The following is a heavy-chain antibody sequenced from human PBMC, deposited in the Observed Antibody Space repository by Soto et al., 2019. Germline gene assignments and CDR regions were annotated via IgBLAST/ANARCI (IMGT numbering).Heavy chain of an antibody. Sequence: LRLSCVASGVTSMNYRNYALNWVRQAPGKGLEWVSGISGNGLSTYYAGSVKGRFIISRDNAKNSLYLQMTSLRAEDTAVYYCASKRLYFYGLDVWGQGTTVTVSS. CDR2: ISGNGLST. CDR1: GVTSMNYRNYA. J-gene: IGHJ6*02. CDR3: ASKRLYFYGLDV. V-gene: IGHV3-23*01.